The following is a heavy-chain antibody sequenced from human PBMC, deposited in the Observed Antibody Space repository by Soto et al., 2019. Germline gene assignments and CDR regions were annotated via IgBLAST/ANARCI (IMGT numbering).Heavy chain of an antibody. J-gene: IGHJ4*02. Sequence: GGSLRLSCAASGFTFSSYDMHWVRQATGKGLEWVSAIGTAGDTYYPGSVKGRFTISRENAKNSLYLQMNSLRAGDTAVYYCARAGWRVGATSYYFDYWGQGTLVTVSS. CDR1: GFTFSSYD. D-gene: IGHD1-26*01. CDR2: IGTAGDT. V-gene: IGHV3-13*01. CDR3: ARAGWRVGATSYYFDY.